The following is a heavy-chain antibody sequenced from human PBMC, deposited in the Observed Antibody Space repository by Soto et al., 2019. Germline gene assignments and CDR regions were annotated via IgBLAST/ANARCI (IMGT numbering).Heavy chain of an antibody. V-gene: IGHV3-11*01. CDR2: ISSSGTTM. CDR3: AGDPYHYGSAF. CDR1: GFRFSDHY. D-gene: IGHD3-10*01. J-gene: IGHJ4*02. Sequence: QVQLVESGGGLVEPGGSLRLSCAASGFRFSDHYMTWIRQAPGKGLEWVSKISSSGTTMYYADSVKGRFTVSRDNVKNSLYLQMNSLRAEDTAVDYCAGDPYHYGSAFWGQGTLVTVSS.